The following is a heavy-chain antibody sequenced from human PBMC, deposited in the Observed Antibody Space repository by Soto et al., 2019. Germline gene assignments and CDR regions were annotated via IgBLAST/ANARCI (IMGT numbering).Heavy chain of an antibody. CDR1: GFTFSSSV. Sequence: QVQLEESGGGVVQPGRSLRLSCAASGFTFSSSVMHWVRQAPGRGLEWVAVIWSDGSKKYYADSVTGRFAISRHNSINTLYLQMRSLSAEDTAVHYGARDVLCSGYHYVLAVWGPATTVTVSS. V-gene: IGHV3-33*01. D-gene: IGHD2-15*01. CDR2: IWSDGSKK. CDR3: ARDVLCSGYHYVLAV. J-gene: IGHJ6*01.